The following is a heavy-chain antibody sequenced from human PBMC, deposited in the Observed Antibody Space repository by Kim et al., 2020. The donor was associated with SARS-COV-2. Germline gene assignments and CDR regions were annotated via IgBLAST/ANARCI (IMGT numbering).Heavy chain of an antibody. V-gene: IGHV4-59*01. CDR3: ARVEDAFDI. Sequence: SETLSLTCTVSGGSISIYYWNWIRQPPGKGLEWIGYIYYSGGTNYNPSLKSRVTISVDTSKNQFSLNLSSVTAADTAMYYCARVEDAFDIWGQGTMVTVSS. J-gene: IGHJ3*02. CDR2: IYYSGGT. CDR1: GGSISIYY.